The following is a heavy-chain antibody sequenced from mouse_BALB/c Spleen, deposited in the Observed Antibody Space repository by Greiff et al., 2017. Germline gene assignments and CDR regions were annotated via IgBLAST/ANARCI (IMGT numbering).Heavy chain of an antibody. CDR2: IYPGNGDT. V-gene: IGHV1-12*01. J-gene: IGHJ2*01. D-gene: IGHD1-2*01. Sequence: LQQPGAELVKPGASVKMSCKASGYTFTSYNMHWVKQTPGQGLEWIGAIYPGNGDTSYNQKFKGKATLTADKSSSTAYMQLSSLTSEDSAVYYCARVSLRLYFDYWGQGTTLTASS. CDR1: GYTFTSYN. CDR3: ARVSLRLYFDY.